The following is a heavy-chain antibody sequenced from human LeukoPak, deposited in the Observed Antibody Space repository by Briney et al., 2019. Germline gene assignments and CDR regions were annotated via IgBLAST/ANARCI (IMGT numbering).Heavy chain of an antibody. D-gene: IGHD3-9*01. V-gene: IGHV4-61*02. Sequence: PSETLSLTCTVSGGSISSGSYYWSWIRQPAGKGLEWIGRIYTSGSTNYNPSLKSRVTISVDTSKNQFSLKLSSVTAADTAVYYCARDYTLGRYFTNWFDPWGQGTLVTVSS. CDR1: GGSISSGSYY. CDR2: IYTSGST. CDR3: ARDYTLGRYFTNWFDP. J-gene: IGHJ5*02.